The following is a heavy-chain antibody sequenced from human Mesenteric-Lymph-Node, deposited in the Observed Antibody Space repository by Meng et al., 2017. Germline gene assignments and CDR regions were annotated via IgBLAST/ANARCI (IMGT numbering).Heavy chain of an antibody. J-gene: IGHJ5*02. Sequence: VQLVESGGGVVQPGRSLRLSCAASGFSFSSHAMDWVRQAPGRGLEWVSVMYSGGRTFYADSVKGRFTISRDNSKNTLYLQMYSLRVEDTAVYYCARDLWFDPWGQGTLVTVSS. CDR2: MYSGGRT. CDR1: GFSFSSHA. CDR3: ARDLWFDP. V-gene: IGHV3-66*01.